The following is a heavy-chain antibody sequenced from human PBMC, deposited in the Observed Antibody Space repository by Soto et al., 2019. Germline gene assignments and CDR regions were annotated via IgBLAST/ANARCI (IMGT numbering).Heavy chain of an antibody. CDR3: ARLLYCSGGGCDSNFDY. J-gene: IGHJ4*02. D-gene: IGHD2-15*01. CDR1: GFTFSGHW. CDR2: ISSDGSSA. Sequence: EVQLVESGGGLVQPGGSLRLSCGASGFTFSGHWMHWVRQAPGKGLVWVSRISSDGSSADYADSVKGRFTISRDNNNNTLYQQMIRLRSEDTALYYCARLLYCSGGGCDSNFDYWGQGTVVTVSS. V-gene: IGHV3-74*01.